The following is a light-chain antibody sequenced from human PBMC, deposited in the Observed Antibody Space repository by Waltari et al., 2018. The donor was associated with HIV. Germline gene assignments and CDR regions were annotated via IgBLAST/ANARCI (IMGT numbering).Light chain of an antibody. J-gene: IGLJ3*02. V-gene: IGLV6-57*04. CDR3: QSYDSGLRV. CDR1: SGSIASNY. Sequence: NFMLTQPPSVSESPGKTVTISCTRSSGSIASNYVQWYRHGPGRAPTTLSYVDNQRPAGVPDRFPGSKSGTPASLAITGLQAEDEADYYCQSYDSGLRVFGGGTKLTVL. CDR2: VDN.